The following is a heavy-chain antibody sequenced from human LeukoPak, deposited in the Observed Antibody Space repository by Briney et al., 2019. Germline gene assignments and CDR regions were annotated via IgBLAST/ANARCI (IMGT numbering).Heavy chain of an antibody. Sequence: SETLSLTCTVSAGSISSTSHHWGWIRQSPGEGLEWIGSLFSGRTTYYNPSLDSRVTISVVTSKNQFSLQLNSVTAADTAVYYCVRHDGRGGATMGALDSWGQGSLVTVSS. V-gene: IGHV4-39*01. CDR2: LFSGRTT. CDR3: VRHDGRGGATMGALDS. D-gene: IGHD5-12*01. J-gene: IGHJ4*02. CDR1: AGSISSTSHH.